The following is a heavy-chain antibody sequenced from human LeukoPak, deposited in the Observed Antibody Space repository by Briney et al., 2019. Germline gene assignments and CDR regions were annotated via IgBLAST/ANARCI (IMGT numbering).Heavy chain of an antibody. CDR1: GYTFVDHY. Sequence: GASVKVSCKASGYTFVDHYLHWVRQAPGKGLEWMGGFDPEDGETIYAQKFQGRVTMTEDTSTDTAYMELSSLRSEDTAVYYCATLLVAAASFDYWGQGTLVTVSS. V-gene: IGHV1-24*01. J-gene: IGHJ4*02. CDR3: ATLLVAAASFDY. D-gene: IGHD6-13*01. CDR2: FDPEDGET.